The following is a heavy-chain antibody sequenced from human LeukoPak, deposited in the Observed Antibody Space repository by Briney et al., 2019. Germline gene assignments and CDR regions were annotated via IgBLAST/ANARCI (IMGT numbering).Heavy chain of an antibody. CDR1: GYSINAYY. CDR2: IYFSGTT. V-gene: IGHV4-59*08. J-gene: IGHJ5*02. CDR3: ARRRAEGSSYGHYNWCDL. D-gene: IGHD5-18*01. Sequence: SETLSLTCTVSGYSINAYYWGWIRQPPGKGLEWIGYIYFSGTTKYNPSLESRVTISVDTSKNQFSLKLSSVTAADTAVYYCARRRAEGSSYGHYNWCDLWGQGILVTVSS.